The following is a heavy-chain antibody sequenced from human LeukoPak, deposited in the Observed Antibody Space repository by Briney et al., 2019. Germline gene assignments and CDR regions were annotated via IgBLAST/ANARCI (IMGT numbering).Heavy chain of an antibody. V-gene: IGHV3-21*01. Sequence: PGGSLRLSCAASGFIFSSCSMNWARQAPGKGLEWVSSISSSSSYIYYADSVKGRFTISRDNAKNSLYLQMNSLRAEDTAVYYCARSYVWGSYRLYYFDYWGQGTLVTVSS. CDR2: ISSSSSYI. CDR3: ARSYVWGSYRLYYFDY. CDR1: GFIFSSCS. D-gene: IGHD3-16*02. J-gene: IGHJ4*02.